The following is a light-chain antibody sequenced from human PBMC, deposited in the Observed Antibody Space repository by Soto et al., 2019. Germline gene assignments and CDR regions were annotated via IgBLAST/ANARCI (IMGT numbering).Light chain of an antibody. Sequence: QSVLTQPRSVSGSPGQSVTISCTGTSSDVGGYNYVSWYQQHPDTAPKLLIYDVTKRPSGVPDRFSGSKSGNTASLTISGLHADDEADYFCSSYAGPYTFANFGGGTKLTVL. V-gene: IGLV2-11*01. CDR2: DVT. J-gene: IGLJ2*01. CDR3: SSYAGPYTFAN. CDR1: SSDVGGYNY.